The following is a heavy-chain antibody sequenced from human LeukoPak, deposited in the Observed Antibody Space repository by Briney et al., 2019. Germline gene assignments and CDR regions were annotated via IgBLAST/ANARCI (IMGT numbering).Heavy chain of an antibody. Sequence: ASVKVSCKASGYTFTGYYMHWVRQAPGQGLEWMGWINPNSGGTNYAQKFQGRVTMTRDTSISTAYMELSRLRSDDTAVYCCARGPMFGVVITYWGQGTLVTVSS. CDR1: GYTFTGYY. D-gene: IGHD3-3*02. CDR3: ARGPMFGVVITY. V-gene: IGHV1-2*02. CDR2: INPNSGGT. J-gene: IGHJ4*02.